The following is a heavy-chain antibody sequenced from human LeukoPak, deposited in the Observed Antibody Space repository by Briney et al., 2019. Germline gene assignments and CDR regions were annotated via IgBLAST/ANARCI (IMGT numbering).Heavy chain of an antibody. CDR2: IIPIFGTA. CDR3: ARDQSPPNAFDI. V-gene: IGHV1-69*13. Sequence: GASVKVSCKASEGTFGSYAISWVRQAPGRGLEWMGGIIPIFGTANYAQKFQGRVTITADESTSTAYMELSSLRSEDTAVYYCARDQSPPNAFDIWGQGTMVTVSS. CDR1: EGTFGSYA. J-gene: IGHJ3*02.